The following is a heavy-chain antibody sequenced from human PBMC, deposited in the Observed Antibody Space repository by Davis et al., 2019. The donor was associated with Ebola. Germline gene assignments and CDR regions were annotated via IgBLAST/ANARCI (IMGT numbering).Heavy chain of an antibody. CDR1: GFTFSSYW. Sequence: GESLKISCAASGFTFSSYWMSWVRQAPGKGLEWVANIKQDGSEKYYVDSVKGRFTISRDSSENTVYLQMDSLRAEDTAVYYCARSRRYSDNSAYYYFDYWGQGTLVTVSS. J-gene: IGHJ4*02. CDR3: ARSRRYSDNSAYYYFDY. D-gene: IGHD3-22*01. CDR2: IKQDGSEK. V-gene: IGHV3-7*03.